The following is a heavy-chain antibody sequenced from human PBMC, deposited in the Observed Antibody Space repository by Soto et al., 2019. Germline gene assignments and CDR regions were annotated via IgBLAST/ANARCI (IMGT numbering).Heavy chain of an antibody. CDR3: AKDLRGGVGALDI. D-gene: IGHD1-26*01. J-gene: IGHJ3*02. CDR2: ISDDGRTT. CDR1: GFRFDYYA. Sequence: EVSLLESGGGLIQPGESLRLSCAASGFRFDYYAMNWVRQAPGKGLEWVSIISDDGRTTHYTDSVKGRFTISRDNSKNTLYLQVDSPRTEATAVYYCAKDLRGGVGALDIWGQGTMVIVSS. V-gene: IGHV3-23*01.